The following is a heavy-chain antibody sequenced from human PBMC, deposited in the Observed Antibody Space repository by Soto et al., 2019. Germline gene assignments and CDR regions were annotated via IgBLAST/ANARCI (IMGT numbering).Heavy chain of an antibody. V-gene: IGHV4-31*02. J-gene: IGHJ4*02. CDR1: GGSITSGDYY. Sequence: SETLSLTCSVSGGSITSGDYYWTWIRQHPGKGLEWIAYIHYDGRAYYNPSLQSRTATSVGTSKSQFSLELNSVTDADTAVYYCARRHSSSGGGFDYWGQGTLVTVSS. D-gene: IGHD2-2*01. CDR3: ARRHSSSGGGFDY. CDR2: IHYDGRA.